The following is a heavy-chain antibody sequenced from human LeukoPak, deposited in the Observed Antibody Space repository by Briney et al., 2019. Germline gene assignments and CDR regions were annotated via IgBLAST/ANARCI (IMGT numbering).Heavy chain of an antibody. CDR2: ISGSGGST. V-gene: IGHV3-23*01. Sequence: GGSLRLSCAASGFTFSSYAMSWVRQAPGKGLEWVSAISGSGGSTYYADSVKGRFTISRDNSKNTLYLQMNSLRAEDAAVYYCAKDRYSPFSSDAFDIWGQGTMVTVSS. D-gene: IGHD6-13*01. CDR3: AKDRYSPFSSDAFDI. J-gene: IGHJ3*02. CDR1: GFTFSSYA.